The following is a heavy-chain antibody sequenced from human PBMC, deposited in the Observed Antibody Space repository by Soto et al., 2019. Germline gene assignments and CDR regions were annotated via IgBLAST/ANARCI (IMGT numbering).Heavy chain of an antibody. J-gene: IGHJ5*02. D-gene: IGHD3-9*01. V-gene: IGHV3-30*18. CDR2: ISYDGSNN. Sequence: GGSLRLSFAASGFTFSSYGLHCVRQAPGKGLEWVAVISYDGSNNYYADSVKGRFTISRDNSKNTLYVQMHSLRAEDAAVYYCAKDLGYDMLTGVYPGGQGTLVTVSS. CDR1: GFTFSSYG. CDR3: AKDLGYDMLTGVYP.